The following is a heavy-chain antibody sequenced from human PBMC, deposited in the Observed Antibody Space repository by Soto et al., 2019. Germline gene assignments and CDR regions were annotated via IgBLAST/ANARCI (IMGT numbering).Heavy chain of an antibody. CDR3: ARGPSIVVVPPGIWRAYFDY. Sequence: SETLSLTCNVFPASVHDYYWSWIRQTPGMRLEWIGFVHSGGSALYNPSFTSRVIISLETSKNQFSLTLTSLTAADSAVYYCARGPSIVVVPPGIWRAYFDYWGQGTLVTVSS. CDR2: VHSGGSA. V-gene: IGHV4-59*02. J-gene: IGHJ4*02. CDR1: PASVHDYY. D-gene: IGHD2-2*01.